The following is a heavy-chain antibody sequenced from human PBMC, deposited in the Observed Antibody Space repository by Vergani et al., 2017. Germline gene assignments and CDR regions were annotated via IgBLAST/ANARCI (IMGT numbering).Heavy chain of an antibody. J-gene: IGHJ6*02. Sequence: QVQLVQSGAEVKKPGASVKVSCKASGYTFTSYGISWVRQAPGQGLEWMGWISAYNGNTNYAQKFQGRVTITADESTSTAYMELSSLRSEDTAVYYCTLTAAGTADYYGMDVWGQGTTVTVSS. CDR3: TLTAAGTADYYGMDV. CDR2: ISAYNGNT. CDR1: GYTFTSYG. D-gene: IGHD6-13*01. V-gene: IGHV1-18*01.